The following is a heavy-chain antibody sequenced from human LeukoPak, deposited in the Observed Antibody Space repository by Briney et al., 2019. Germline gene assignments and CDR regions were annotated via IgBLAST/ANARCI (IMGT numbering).Heavy chain of an antibody. CDR1: GGSISSSSYY. CDR3: ARQTGTTPFDYYDY. Sequence: SETLSLTCTVSGGSISSSSYYWGWIRQPPGKGLEWFATIYHSGTTHYSPSLRSRVTMSVDTSKNQFSLKLNSVTAADTAVYYCARQTGTTPFDYYDYWGQGTLVTASS. V-gene: IGHV4-39*01. D-gene: IGHD1-1*01. CDR2: IYHSGTT. J-gene: IGHJ4*02.